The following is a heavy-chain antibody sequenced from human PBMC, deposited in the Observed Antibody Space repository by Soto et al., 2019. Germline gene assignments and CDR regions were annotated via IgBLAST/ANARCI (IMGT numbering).Heavy chain of an antibody. CDR1: GGSISSSSYY. V-gene: IGHV4-39*01. CDR3: ARPKRGVFDY. Sequence: SETLSLTCTVSGGSISSSSYYWGWIRQPPGKGLEWIGSIYYSGSTYYNPSLKSRVTISVDTSKNQFSLKLSSVTAADTAVYYCARPKRGVFDYWGQGTLVTVSS. J-gene: IGHJ4*02. CDR2: IYYSGST.